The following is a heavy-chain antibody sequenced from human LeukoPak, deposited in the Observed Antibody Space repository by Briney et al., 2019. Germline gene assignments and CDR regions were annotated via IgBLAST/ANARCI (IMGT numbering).Heavy chain of an antibody. V-gene: IGHV4-59*01. CDR3: ARGASGTPNWFDP. D-gene: IGHD6-25*01. CDR2: IYYSGSP. J-gene: IGHJ5*02. Sequence: PSETLSLTCTVSGGSISSDYWTWIRQPPGKGLEWIGNIYYSGSPYYSPSLKSRVTISIDTPKNQFSLKLTSVTAADTAVYYCARGASGTPNWFDPWGQGTLITVSS. CDR1: GGSISSDY.